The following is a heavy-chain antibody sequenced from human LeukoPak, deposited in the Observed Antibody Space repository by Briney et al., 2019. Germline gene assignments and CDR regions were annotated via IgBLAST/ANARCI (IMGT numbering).Heavy chain of an antibody. CDR1: GFTFRSYA. Sequence: GGSLRLSCAASGFTFRSYAMKWVRQAPGKGLEWVSAISGSGSTYYADSVKGRFTISRDNSKNTLYLQMNSLRAEDTAVYYCAKSHYYDSSAYVDYWGQGTLVTVSS. CDR2: ISGSGST. V-gene: IGHV3-23*01. D-gene: IGHD3-22*01. CDR3: AKSHYYDSSAYVDY. J-gene: IGHJ4*02.